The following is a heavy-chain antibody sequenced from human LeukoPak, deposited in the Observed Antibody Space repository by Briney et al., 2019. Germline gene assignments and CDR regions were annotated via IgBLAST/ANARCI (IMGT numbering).Heavy chain of an antibody. CDR3: ARDFWSGFA. J-gene: IGHJ5*02. D-gene: IGHD3-3*01. CDR2: IYYSGST. V-gene: IGHV4-39*02. Sequence: SETLSLTCTVSGGSISSSSYYWGWIRQPPGKGLEWIGSIYYSGSTYYNPSLKSRVTISVDTSKNQFSLKLSSVTAADTAVYYCARDFWSGFAWGQGTLVTVSS. CDR1: GGSISSSSYY.